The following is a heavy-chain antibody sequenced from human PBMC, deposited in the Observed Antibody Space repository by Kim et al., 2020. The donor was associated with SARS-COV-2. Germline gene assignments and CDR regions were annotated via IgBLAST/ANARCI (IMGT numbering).Heavy chain of an antibody. V-gene: IGHV3-23*01. Sequence: YADSVKGRLTISRDNAKTALYRQMDSLGADDKAVYYCAKRLDDNGVVVDYWGQGTLVTVSS. CDR3: AKRLDDNGVVVDY. J-gene: IGHJ4*02. D-gene: IGHD4-17*01.